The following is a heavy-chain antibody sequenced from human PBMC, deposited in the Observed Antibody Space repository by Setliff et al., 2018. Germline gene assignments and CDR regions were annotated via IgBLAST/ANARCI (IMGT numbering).Heavy chain of an antibody. CDR1: GFTFSSYE. J-gene: IGHJ4*02. V-gene: IGHV3-48*03. CDR2: ISSSGSTI. CDR3: ACPDILTGLYDY. Sequence: GGSLRLSCAASGFTFSSYEMNWVRQAPGKGLEWVSYISSSGSTIYYADXVKGRFTISRDNAKNSLYLQMNSLRAEDTAVYYCACPDILTGLYDYWGQGTLVTVSS. D-gene: IGHD3-9*01.